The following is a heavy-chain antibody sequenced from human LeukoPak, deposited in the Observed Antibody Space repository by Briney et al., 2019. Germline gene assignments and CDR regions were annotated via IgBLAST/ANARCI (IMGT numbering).Heavy chain of an antibody. CDR3: ARGVSYRVVVTATDFDY. V-gene: IGHV3-21*01. J-gene: IGHJ4*02. D-gene: IGHD2-21*02. CDR2: FGSSSTHI. Sequence: GGSLRLSCEASGFTLSSYYMNWVRQAPGRGREWVSSFGSSSTHIYYADSVKGRFTISRDNTKNSLYLQMNSLRAEDTAVYYCARGVSYRVVVTATDFDYWGQGTLVTVSS. CDR1: GFTLSSYY.